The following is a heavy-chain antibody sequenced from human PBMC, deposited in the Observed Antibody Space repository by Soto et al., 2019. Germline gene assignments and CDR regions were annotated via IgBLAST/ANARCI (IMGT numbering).Heavy chain of an antibody. CDR3: AREGPRGYSRGWRIRYFDY. V-gene: IGHV1-69*01. D-gene: IGHD6-19*01. CDR1: GGTFSSYA. J-gene: IGHJ4*02. Sequence: QVQLVQSGAEVKKPGSSVKVSCKASGGTFSSYAISWVRQAPGQGLEWMGGIIPIFGTANYAQKFQGRVTITADESTSTAYMELSSLRSEDTAVYYCAREGPRGYSRGWRIRYFDYWGQGTLVTVSS. CDR2: IIPIFGTA.